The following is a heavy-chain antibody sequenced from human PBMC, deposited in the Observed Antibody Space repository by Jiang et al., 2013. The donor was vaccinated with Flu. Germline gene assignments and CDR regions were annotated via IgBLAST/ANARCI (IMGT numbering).Heavy chain of an antibody. D-gene: IGHD2-21*01. V-gene: IGHV1-2*02. CDR3: VRDFEDCSGDACYTRFDN. Sequence: EVKKTGASVKVSCKASGYSFSAYLIHWVRQAPGQGLEWLAWINPATGGSAWAQNFQGRVTLTRDTSITTVYMEVSRLSPDDTALYYCVRDFEDCSGDACYTRFDNWGQGTLVTVSS. J-gene: IGHJ4*02. CDR2: INPATGGS. CDR1: GYSFSAYL.